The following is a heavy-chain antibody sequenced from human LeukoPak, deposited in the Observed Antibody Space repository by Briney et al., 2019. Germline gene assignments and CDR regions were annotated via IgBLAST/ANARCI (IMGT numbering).Heavy chain of an antibody. J-gene: IGHJ4*02. D-gene: IGHD5-24*01. V-gene: IGHV3-7*01. CDR3: ARDGVRDGLYFDY. CDR2: INQDGSEK. CDR1: GFSFSSHW. Sequence: GGSLRLSYAASGFSFSSHWMSWVRQAPGKGLEWVANINQDGSEKNNVDSVKGRFTISRDNAKNSLYLQMDSLRAEDTAVYYCARDGVRDGLYFDYWGQGTPVTVSS.